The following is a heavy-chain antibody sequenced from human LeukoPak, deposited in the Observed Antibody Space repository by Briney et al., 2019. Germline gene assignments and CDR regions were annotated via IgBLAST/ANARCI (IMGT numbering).Heavy chain of an antibody. CDR3: AKDGRYNWNYGPIDY. V-gene: IGHV3-11*01. Sequence: SGGSLRLSCAASGFTFSDYNMRWIRQAPGKGLEWVSSISRSGSTKYYADSVKGRFTISRDNAKNSLFLQMNSLRAEDTAVYYCAKDGRYNWNYGPIDYWGQGTLVTVSS. J-gene: IGHJ4*02. CDR2: ISRSGSTK. D-gene: IGHD1-7*01. CDR1: GFTFSDYN.